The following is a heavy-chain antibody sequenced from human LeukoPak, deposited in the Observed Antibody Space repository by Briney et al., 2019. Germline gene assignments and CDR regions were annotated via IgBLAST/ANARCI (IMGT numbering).Heavy chain of an antibody. D-gene: IGHD3-22*01. CDR2: ISSSGGNT. CDR3: ARVHFGYYYDSSGYWVFDY. V-gene: IGHV3-23*01. CDR1: GFTFRSYA. J-gene: IGHJ4*02. Sequence: GGSLRLSCAASGFTFRSYAMSWVRQAPGKGLEWVSSISSSGGNTYYADSVKGRFTISRDNSKNTLYLQMNSLRAEDTAVYYCARVHFGYYYDSSGYWVFDYWGQGTLVTVSS.